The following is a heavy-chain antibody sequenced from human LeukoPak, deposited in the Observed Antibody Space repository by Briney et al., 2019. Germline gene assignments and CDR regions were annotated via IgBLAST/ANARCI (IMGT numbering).Heavy chain of an antibody. J-gene: IGHJ5*02. Sequence: ASVKVSCKASGYTFTGYYMHWVRQAPGQGLEWMGWINPNSCGTNYAQKFQGRVTMTRDTSISTAYMELSRLRSDDTAVYYCARDGSGSTGYNWFDPWGQGTLVTVSS. CDR3: ARDGSGSTGYNWFDP. CDR2: INPNSCGT. D-gene: IGHD3-10*01. CDR1: GYTFTGYY. V-gene: IGHV1-2*02.